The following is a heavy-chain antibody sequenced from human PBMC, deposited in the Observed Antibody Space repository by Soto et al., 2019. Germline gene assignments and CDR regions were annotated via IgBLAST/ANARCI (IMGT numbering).Heavy chain of an antibody. Sequence: SETLSLTCTVSGGSISSSSYYWGWIRQPPGKGLEWIGSIYYSGSTYYNPSLKSRVTISVYTSKNQFSLKLSSVTAADTAVYYCAIFPGYSRDYWGQGTLVTVSS. D-gene: IGHD6-13*01. CDR3: AIFPGYSRDY. CDR1: GGSISSSSYY. CDR2: IYYSGST. V-gene: IGHV4-39*01. J-gene: IGHJ4*02.